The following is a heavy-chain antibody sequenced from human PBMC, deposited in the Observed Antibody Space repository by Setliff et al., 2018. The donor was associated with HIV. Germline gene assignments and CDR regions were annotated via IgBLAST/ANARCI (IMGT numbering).Heavy chain of an antibody. Sequence: SETLSLTCTVSGGAIGGINYYWDWIRQSPGRGLEWIGSIDNSGHIHYNPSLKSRVTISVDMSKNQLSLKLSSVTAADTAVYFCARGPIRYSSGVRWFLGVESWYSGIDYWGQGTLVTVSS. CDR3: ARGPIRYSSGVRWFLGVESWYSGIDY. D-gene: IGHD2-15*01. CDR2: IDNSGHI. J-gene: IGHJ4*02. CDR1: GGAIGGINYY. V-gene: IGHV4-39*01.